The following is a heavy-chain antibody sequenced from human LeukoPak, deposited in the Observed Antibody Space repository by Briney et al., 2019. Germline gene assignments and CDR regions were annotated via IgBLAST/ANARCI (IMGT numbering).Heavy chain of an antibody. Sequence: ASVKVSCEASGYTFTSYDINWVRQAPGQGLEWMGWINPNSGGTNYAQKFQGRVTMTRDTSISTAYMELSRLRSDDTAVYYCARVSIKILWFGELNWFDPWGQGTLVTVSS. J-gene: IGHJ5*02. CDR1: GYTFTSYD. D-gene: IGHD3-10*01. CDR2: INPNSGGT. V-gene: IGHV1-2*02. CDR3: ARVSIKILWFGELNWFDP.